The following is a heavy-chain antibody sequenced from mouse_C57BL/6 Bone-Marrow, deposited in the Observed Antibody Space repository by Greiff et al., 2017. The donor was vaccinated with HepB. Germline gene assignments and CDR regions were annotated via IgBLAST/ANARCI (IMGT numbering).Heavy chain of an antibody. CDR2: IHPNSGST. CDR1: GYTFTSYW. D-gene: IGHD1-1*01. V-gene: IGHV1-64*01. Sequence: VQLQQSGAELVKPGASVKLSCKASGYTFTSYWMHWVKQRPGQGLEWIGMIHPNSGSTNYNEKFKSKATLTVDKSSSTAYMQLSSLTSEDSAVYYCARKDDYYGSSSWFAYWGQGTLVTVSA. J-gene: IGHJ3*01. CDR3: ARKDDYYGSSSWFAY.